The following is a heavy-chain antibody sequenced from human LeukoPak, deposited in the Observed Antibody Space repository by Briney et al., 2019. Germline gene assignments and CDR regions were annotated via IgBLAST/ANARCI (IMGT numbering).Heavy chain of an antibody. CDR3: ARGNYGDYASPAFGI. Sequence: SVKVSCKASGGTFSSYAISWVRQAPGQGLEWMGRIIPIFGIANYTQKFQGRVTITADKSTSTAYMELSSLRSEDTAVYYCARGNYGDYASPAFGIWGQGTMVTVSS. D-gene: IGHD4-17*01. CDR1: GGTFSSYA. V-gene: IGHV1-69*04. CDR2: IIPIFGIA. J-gene: IGHJ3*02.